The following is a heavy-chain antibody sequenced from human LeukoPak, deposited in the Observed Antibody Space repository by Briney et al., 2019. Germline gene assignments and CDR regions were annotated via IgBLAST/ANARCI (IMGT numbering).Heavy chain of an antibody. CDR1: GYTFTSYY. Sequence: ASVKVSCKASGYTFTSYYMHWVRQAPGQGLEWMGIINPSGGSTSYAQKFQGRVTMTRDRSTSTVYMELSSLRSEDTAVYYCASDSYSGWYYFDYWGQGTLVTVSS. CDR2: INPSGGST. D-gene: IGHD5-12*01. CDR3: ASDSYSGWYYFDY. V-gene: IGHV1-46*01. J-gene: IGHJ4*02.